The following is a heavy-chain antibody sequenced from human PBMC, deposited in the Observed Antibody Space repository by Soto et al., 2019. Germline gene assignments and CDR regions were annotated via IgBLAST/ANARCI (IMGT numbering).Heavy chain of an antibody. CDR2: VNTGNDNT. CDR1: GYTFTTYG. D-gene: IGHD3-3*01. Sequence: QVQLVQSGAEVKEPGASVKVSCRASGYTFTTYGMHWVRQAPGQRLEWMGWVNTGNDNTAYSQKFQGRVTITRDTSASTGYMEVSSLSSEDMAVYYCAVGPASGEFDYWGQGTLVTVSS. CDR3: AVGPASGEFDY. J-gene: IGHJ4*02. V-gene: IGHV1-3*04.